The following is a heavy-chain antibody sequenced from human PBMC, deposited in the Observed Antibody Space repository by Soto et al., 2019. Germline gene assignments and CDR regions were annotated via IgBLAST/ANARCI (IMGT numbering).Heavy chain of an antibody. D-gene: IGHD3-22*01. CDR2: ISGSGGST. CDR3: AKDGSYYDSPTESDY. V-gene: IGHV3-23*01. J-gene: IGHJ4*02. Sequence: EVQLLESGGGLVQPGGSLRISCAASGFTFSSYVMTWVRQAPGQGLEWVSSISGSGGSTYLADSVKGRFTSSRDNSKNPVYLQMNSLRAEDTAVYYCAKDGSYYDSPTESDYWGQGTLVTVAS. CDR1: GFTFSSYV.